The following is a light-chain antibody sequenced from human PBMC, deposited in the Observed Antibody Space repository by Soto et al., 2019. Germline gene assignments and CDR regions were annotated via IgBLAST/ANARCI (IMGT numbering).Light chain of an antibody. CDR1: QSVRRS. Sequence: EIVMTQSPGTLSVSPGERVTLSCRASQSVRRSLVWYQQKPGQAPRLLIYDASTRAAGVPARFSGSGSGTEFTLTISSLQSEDSAVYYCQKYYDWPFAFGGGTKVEIK. V-gene: IGKV3-15*01. J-gene: IGKJ4*01. CDR2: DAS. CDR3: QKYYDWPFA.